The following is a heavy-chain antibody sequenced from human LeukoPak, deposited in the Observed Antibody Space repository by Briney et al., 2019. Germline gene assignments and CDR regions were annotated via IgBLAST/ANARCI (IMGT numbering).Heavy chain of an antibody. J-gene: IGHJ6*02. D-gene: IGHD3-22*01. CDR1: GYSFTSYW. CDR3: ARRGAYYESSGYLRTVNGMDV. Sequence: TGESLKISCKGSGYSFTSYWIGWVRQMPGKGLEWMGIIYPGDSDTRYSPSFEGQVTISADKSISTAHLQWSSLKASDTAMYYCARRGAYYESSGYLRTVNGMDVWGQGTTVTVSS. CDR2: IYPGDSDT. V-gene: IGHV5-51*01.